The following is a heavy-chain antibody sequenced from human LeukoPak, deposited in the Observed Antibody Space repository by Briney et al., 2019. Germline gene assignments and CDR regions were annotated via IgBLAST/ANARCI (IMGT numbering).Heavy chain of an antibody. Sequence: GGSLRLSCAASGFTFSSYAMSWVRQAPGKGLEWVSAISGSGGSTYYADSVKGRLTISRDNSKNTLYLQMDSLRAEDTAVYYCARLGAYSYGSGYGADVWGQGTTVSVS. CDR2: ISGSGGST. V-gene: IGHV3-23*01. D-gene: IGHD5-18*01. CDR1: GFTFSSYA. J-gene: IGHJ6*02. CDR3: ARLGAYSYGSGYGADV.